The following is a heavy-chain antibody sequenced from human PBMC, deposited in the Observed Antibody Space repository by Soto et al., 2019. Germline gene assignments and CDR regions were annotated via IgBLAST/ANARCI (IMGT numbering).Heavy chain of an antibody. CDR3: AREGYYSGSGTYSPPRFYGMDV. J-gene: IGHJ6*02. CDR2: ISDYNGNT. D-gene: IGHD3-10*01. V-gene: IGHV1-18*01. CDR1: DYTFSSYG. Sequence: QAQLVQSGVEVKKAGASVKVSCKASDYTFSSYGISWARQAPGQGLEWMGWISDYNGNTQYAQKFQGRVFMTTDTATRTAYMELRGLRSDDTAVYFCAREGYYSGSGTYSPPRFYGMDVWGQGTTVTVSS.